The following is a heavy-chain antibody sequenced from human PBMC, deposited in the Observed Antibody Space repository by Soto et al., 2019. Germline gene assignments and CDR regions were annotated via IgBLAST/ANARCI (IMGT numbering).Heavy chain of an antibody. D-gene: IGHD2-15*01. CDR2: IYWDDDK. CDR3: AHRLFVYCSGGSCPSSDFDI. J-gene: IGHJ3*02. Sequence: QITLKESGPTLVKPTQTLTLTCTFSGFSLSTSGVGVAWIRQPPGKALEWLALIYWDDDKRYSPSLKSRLTITKDTSKNQVVLTMTNMDPVDTATYYCAHRLFVYCSGGSCPSSDFDIWGQGTMVTVSS. CDR1: GFSLSTSGVG. V-gene: IGHV2-5*02.